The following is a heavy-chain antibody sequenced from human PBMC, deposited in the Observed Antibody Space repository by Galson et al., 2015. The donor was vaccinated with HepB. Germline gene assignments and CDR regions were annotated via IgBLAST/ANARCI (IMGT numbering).Heavy chain of an antibody. CDR2: ISTTGTNI. D-gene: IGHD1-26*01. CDR3: ARVVLSGSYWNFDF. V-gene: IGHV3-48*01. Sequence: SLRLSCAASGFTFSSFTMNWVRQAPGKRLEWVSYISTTGTNIFYVDSVKGRFAVSRDNAKNSLYLQMNSLRAEDTAIYYCARVVLSGSYWNFDFWGQGTLVTVSS. CDR1: GFTFSSFT. J-gene: IGHJ4*02.